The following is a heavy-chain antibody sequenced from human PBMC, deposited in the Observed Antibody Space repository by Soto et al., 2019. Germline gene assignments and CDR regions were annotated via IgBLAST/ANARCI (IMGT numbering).Heavy chain of an antibody. Sequence: EVQLVESGGGLVQPGKSLRLSCAASGFTFDDYAMHWVRQVPGKGLEWVSGLSWNSGTIDYADSVKGRFTISRDNAKNSLHLQMNSLKPEVTAFYYCAKAESNGWYYGLDYWGQGALVTVSS. CDR3: AKAESNGWYYGLDY. CDR2: LSWNSGTI. CDR1: GFTFDDYA. J-gene: IGHJ4*02. D-gene: IGHD6-19*01. V-gene: IGHV3-9*01.